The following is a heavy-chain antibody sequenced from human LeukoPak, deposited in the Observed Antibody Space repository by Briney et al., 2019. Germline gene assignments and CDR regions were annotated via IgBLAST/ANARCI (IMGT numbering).Heavy chain of an antibody. CDR2: INHSGST. J-gene: IGHJ4*02. D-gene: IGHD6-19*01. Sequence: PSETLSLTCTVSAGSISGYYWSWVRQPAGKGLEWIGEINHSGSTNYNPSLKSRVTISVDTSKNQFSLKLSSVTAADTAVYYCARDQGSGWYPYWGQGTLVTVSS. CDR1: AGSISGYY. V-gene: IGHV4-34*01. CDR3: ARDQGSGWYPY.